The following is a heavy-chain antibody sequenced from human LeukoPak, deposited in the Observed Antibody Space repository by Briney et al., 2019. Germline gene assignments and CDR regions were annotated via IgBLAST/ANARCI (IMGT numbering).Heavy chain of an antibody. V-gene: IGHV3-30*04. CDR1: GFTFSSYA. CDR3: ARDAVSMIGDDWFDP. D-gene: IGHD3-10*02. J-gene: IGHJ5*02. Sequence: GGSLRLSCAASGFTFSSYAMHWVRQAPGKGLEWVAVISYDGSNKYYAYSVKGRFTISRDNSKNTLYLQMNSLRAEDTAVYYCARDAVSMIGDDWFDPWGQGTLVTVSS. CDR2: ISYDGSNK.